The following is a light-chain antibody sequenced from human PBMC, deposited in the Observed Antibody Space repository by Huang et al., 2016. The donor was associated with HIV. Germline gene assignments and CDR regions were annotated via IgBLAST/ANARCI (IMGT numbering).Light chain of an antibody. CDR3: LQHNDFPLT. J-gene: IGKJ4*01. CDR1: QDITNY. V-gene: IGKV1-17*03. CDR2: AAS. Sequence: DIQMTQSPSAMSASIGDRVIIACRASQDITNYLAWFQQKPGKVPTRLIYAASNLEGGVPSRFSGSGSGTEFTLTISSPQPEDSATYYCLQHNDFPLTFGGGTRVEI.